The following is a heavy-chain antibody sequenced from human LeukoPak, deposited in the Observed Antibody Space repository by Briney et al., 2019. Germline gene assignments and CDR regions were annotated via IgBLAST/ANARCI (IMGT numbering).Heavy chain of an antibody. CDR1: GGTFSGYY. CDR3: ASSRGYSSSLWYYYVDV. D-gene: IGHD6-13*01. J-gene: IGHJ6*03. V-gene: IGHV4-34*01. CDR2: INHSGTT. Sequence: PSETLSLTCAVYGGTFSGYYWSWIRQPPGKGLEWIGEINHSGTTNYNPSLKSRVSISIDTSKNQFSLKVRSVTAADTGVYYCASSRGYSSSLWYYYVDVWGKGTTVTVSS.